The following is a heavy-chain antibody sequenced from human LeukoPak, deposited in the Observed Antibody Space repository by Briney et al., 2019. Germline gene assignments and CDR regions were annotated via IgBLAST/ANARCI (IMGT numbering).Heavy chain of an antibody. J-gene: IGHJ5*02. CDR3: ARAGEGYCSGGSCYNWFDP. V-gene: IGHV4-59*12. CDR1: GGSISSYY. Sequence: KPSETLSLTCTVSGGSISSYYWSWIRQPPGKGLEWIGYIYYSGSTNYNPSLKSRVTISVDTSKNQFSLKLSSVTAADTAVYYCARAGEGYCSGGSCYNWFDPWGQGTLVTVSS. CDR2: IYYSGST. D-gene: IGHD2-15*01.